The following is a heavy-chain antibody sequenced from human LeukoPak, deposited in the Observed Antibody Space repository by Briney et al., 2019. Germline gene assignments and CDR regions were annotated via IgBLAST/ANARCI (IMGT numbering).Heavy chain of an antibody. D-gene: IGHD5-24*01. CDR2: IYYSGST. J-gene: IGHJ4*02. CDR1: GGSISGSSYY. V-gene: IGHV4-39*02. Sequence: SETLSLTCTVSGGSISGSSYYWGWIRQPPGKGLEWIGTIYYSGSTYYNSSLKSRLTISVDTSKNQFSLKLTSVTAADTAVYYCAIDGYNPIDYWGQGTLVSVSS. CDR3: AIDGYNPIDY.